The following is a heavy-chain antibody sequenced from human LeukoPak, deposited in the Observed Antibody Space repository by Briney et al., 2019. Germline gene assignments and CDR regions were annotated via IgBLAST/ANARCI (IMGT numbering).Heavy chain of an antibody. J-gene: IGHJ3*02. CDR2: IISTGGTI. Sequence: TAGGSLRLSCAASGFTFSDYYMSWIRQAPGKGLEWLSYIISTGGTIYYADSVKGRFTISRDNAKNSLYLQMNSLRAEDTAVYYCAGYSSGWFGAFHIWGQGTMVTVSS. V-gene: IGHV3-11*04. D-gene: IGHD6-19*01. CDR3: AGYSSGWFGAFHI. CDR1: GFTFSDYY.